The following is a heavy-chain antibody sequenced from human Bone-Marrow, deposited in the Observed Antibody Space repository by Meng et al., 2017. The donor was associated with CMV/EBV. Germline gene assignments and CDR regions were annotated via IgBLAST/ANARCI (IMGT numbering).Heavy chain of an antibody. Sequence: ASVKVSCKASGYTFTSYGISWVRQAPGQGLEWMGWISAYNCNTNYAQKLQGRVTMTTDTSTSTAYMELSSLRSEDTAVYYCARGGCCSGGSPRWFEPWGQGTLVTVSS. CDR3: ARGGCCSGGSPRWFEP. CDR2: ISAYNCNT. V-gene: IGHV1-18*01. D-gene: IGHD2-15*01. CDR1: GYTFTSYG. J-gene: IGHJ5*02.